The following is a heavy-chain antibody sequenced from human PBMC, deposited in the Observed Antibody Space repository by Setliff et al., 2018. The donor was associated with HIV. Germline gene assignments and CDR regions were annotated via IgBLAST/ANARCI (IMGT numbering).Heavy chain of an antibody. V-gene: IGHV1-8*01. Sequence: GPSVKVSCKASGYTFTSYDINWVRQATGQGLEWMGWMNPNSGNTGYAQKFQGRVTMTRNTSISTAYMELSSLRSEDTAVYYCARGSYSSSWYGYYYYYGMDVWGQGTTVTGLL. CDR2: MNPNSGNT. CDR1: GYTFTSYD. CDR3: ARGSYSSSWYGYYYYYGMDV. D-gene: IGHD6-13*01. J-gene: IGHJ6*02.